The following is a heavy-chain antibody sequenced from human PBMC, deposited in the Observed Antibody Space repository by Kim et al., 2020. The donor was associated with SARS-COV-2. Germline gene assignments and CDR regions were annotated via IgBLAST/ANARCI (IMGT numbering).Heavy chain of an antibody. V-gene: IGHV3-30*18. D-gene: IGHD2-15*01. CDR3: AKLDCSLGYCSGGGMLGGMDV. Sequence: GGSLRLSCAASGFTFSSYGMHWVRQAPGKGLEWVAVISYDGSNKYYADSVKGRFTISRDNSKNTLYLQMNSLRAEDTAVYYCAKLDCSLGYCSGGGMLGGMDVWGQGTTVTVSS. J-gene: IGHJ6*02. CDR1: GFTFSSYG. CDR2: ISYDGSNK.